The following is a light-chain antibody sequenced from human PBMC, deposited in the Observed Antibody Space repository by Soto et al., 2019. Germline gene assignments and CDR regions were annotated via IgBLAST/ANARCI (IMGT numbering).Light chain of an antibody. V-gene: IGLV2-14*01. CDR1: SSDVGGYNY. J-gene: IGLJ1*01. CDR2: EVS. CDR3: NSYTSSNTRYV. Sequence: QSALTQPASVSGSPGQSITISCTGTSSDVGGYNYVSWYQQHPGKAPKLMIYEVSNRPSGVSNRFSGSKSANTASLTISGRRAEDAADYFCNSYTSSNTRYVFGTGTKVTVL.